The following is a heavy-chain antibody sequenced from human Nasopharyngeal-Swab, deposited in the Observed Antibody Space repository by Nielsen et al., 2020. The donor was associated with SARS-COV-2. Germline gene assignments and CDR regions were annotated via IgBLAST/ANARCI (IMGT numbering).Heavy chain of an antibody. CDR3: ARDRSVTSGGYFDY. V-gene: IGHV3-43*01. CDR1: GFTFHDYT. J-gene: IGHJ4*02. CDR2: ISWDATSI. D-gene: IGHD3-10*01. Sequence: GESLKISCAVSGFTFHDYTMHWVRQAPGKGLEWVSLISWDATSIYYAGSVKGRFTISRDNSKNSLYLQMSSLSAEDTALYYCARDRSVTSGGYFDYWGQGTLVTVSS.